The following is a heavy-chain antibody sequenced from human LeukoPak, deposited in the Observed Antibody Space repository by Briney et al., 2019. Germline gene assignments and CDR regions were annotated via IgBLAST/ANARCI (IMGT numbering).Heavy chain of an antibody. V-gene: IGHV3-20*04. Sequence: SGGSLRLSCAASGFTFDDYGMSWVGQAPGKGLEWGSGINWNGGSTGYADSVKGRFTISRDNAKNSLYLQMNSLRAEDTAVYYCARSLWFGETVGVYWGQGTLVTVSS. D-gene: IGHD3-10*01. CDR3: ARSLWFGETVGVY. J-gene: IGHJ4*02. CDR2: INWNGGST. CDR1: GFTFDDYG.